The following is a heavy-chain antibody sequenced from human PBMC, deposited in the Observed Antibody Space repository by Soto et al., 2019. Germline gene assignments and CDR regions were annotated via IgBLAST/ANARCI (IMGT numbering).Heavy chain of an antibody. CDR2: ISYDGRNE. CDR1: GFTFSSNA. Sequence: QVQLVESGGGVVQPGRSLRLSCAASGFTFSSNAMYWVRQAPGKGLEWVAVISYDGRNEFYANSVKGRFTISRDNSENTLYLEMNSLTPEDTAVFYCARGVIRFTIYGVVIAPPNTWGQGTLVTVSS. CDR3: ARGVIRFTIYGVVIAPPNT. V-gene: IGHV3-30*04. D-gene: IGHD3-3*01. J-gene: IGHJ4*02.